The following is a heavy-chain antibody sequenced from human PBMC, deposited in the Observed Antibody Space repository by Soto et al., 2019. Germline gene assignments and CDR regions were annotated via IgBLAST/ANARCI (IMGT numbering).Heavy chain of an antibody. J-gene: IGHJ6*03. CDR3: ARVNFDFWSGPTGMDV. Sequence: ASVKAYCKASGYTFTSYGISWVRQAPGQGHEWKGRISAYNGNTNYAQKLQGRVTMTTDTSTSTAYMELRSLRSDDTAVYYCARVNFDFWSGPTGMDVWGKGTTVTVSS. D-gene: IGHD3-3*01. CDR1: GYTFTSYG. CDR2: ISAYNGNT. V-gene: IGHV1-18*01.